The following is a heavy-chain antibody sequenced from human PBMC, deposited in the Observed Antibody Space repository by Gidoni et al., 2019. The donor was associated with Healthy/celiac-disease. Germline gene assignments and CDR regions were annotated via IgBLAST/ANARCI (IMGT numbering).Heavy chain of an antibody. CDR3: ARHGPRRYDFWSGYYFAGYFQH. J-gene: IGHJ1*01. V-gene: IGHV4-39*01. D-gene: IGHD3-3*01. Sequence: QLQLQESGPGLVKPSETLSLTCTVSGGSLSSSSYYWGWIRQPPGKGLEWIGSIYYSGSTYYNPSLKSRVTISVDTSKNQFSLKLSSVTAADTAVYYCARHGPRRYDFWSGYYFAGYFQHWGQGTLVTVSS. CDR1: GGSLSSSSYY. CDR2: IYYSGST.